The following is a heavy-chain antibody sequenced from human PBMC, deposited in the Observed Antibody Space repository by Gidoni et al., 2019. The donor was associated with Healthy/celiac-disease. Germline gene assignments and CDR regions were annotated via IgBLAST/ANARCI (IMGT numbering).Heavy chain of an antibody. CDR2: ISWNSGSI. D-gene: IGHD1-1*01. CDR1: GFTFVDYA. Sequence: EVQLVESGGGLVQPGRSLRLSCAASGFTFVDYAMHWVRQPPGKGLEWVSGISWNSGSIGYADSVKGRFTISRDNAKNSLYLQMNSLRAEDTALYYCAKDLGYSWVYGMDVWGQGTTVTVSS. CDR3: AKDLGYSWVYGMDV. J-gene: IGHJ6*02. V-gene: IGHV3-9*01.